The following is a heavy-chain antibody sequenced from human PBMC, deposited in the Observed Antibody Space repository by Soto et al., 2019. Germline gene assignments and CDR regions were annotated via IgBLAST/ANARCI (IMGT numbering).Heavy chain of an antibody. CDR2: INHSGST. D-gene: IGHD3-16*01. CDR1: GGSFSGYY. Sequence: SETLSLTCAVYGGSFSGYYWTWIRQPPGTGLEWIGEINHSGSTNYNPSLKSRVTISVDTSKNQFSLKLSSVTAADTTVYYCARGGGYYGMDVWGQGTTVTVSS. CDR3: ARGGGYYGMDV. V-gene: IGHV4-34*01. J-gene: IGHJ6*02.